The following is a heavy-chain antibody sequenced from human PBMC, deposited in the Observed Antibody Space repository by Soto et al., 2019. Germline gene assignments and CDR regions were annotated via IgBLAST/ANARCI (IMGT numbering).Heavy chain of an antibody. CDR2: IHNSGTS. D-gene: IGHD3-22*01. J-gene: IGHJ5*01. V-gene: IGHV4-59*01. CDR1: GDTSTSYY. CDR3: ARDFYDSVGYTWFDS. Sequence: SETLSLTCTVSGDTSTSYYWGWIRQAPGKGLERIGHIHNSGTSTHNPSLNGRVTISIDMSKKQFSLKLTSLTSADTAVYYCARDFYDSVGYTWFDSRSQGTLIIVSS.